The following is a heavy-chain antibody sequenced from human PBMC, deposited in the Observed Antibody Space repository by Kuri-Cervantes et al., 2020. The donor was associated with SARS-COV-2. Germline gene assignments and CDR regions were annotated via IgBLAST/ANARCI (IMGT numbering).Heavy chain of an antibody. V-gene: IGHV3-33*01. Sequence: GESLKISCAASGFTFSSYGMHWGRQAPGKGLEWVAVIWYDGSNKYYADPVKGRFTISRDDAKNLVYLQMERPRVEDTAVYYCARDVYDSWRHEYHGMDVWGQGTTVTVSS. J-gene: IGHJ6*02. CDR2: IWYDGSNK. D-gene: IGHD3-3*01. CDR3: ARDVYDSWRHEYHGMDV. CDR1: GFTFSSYG.